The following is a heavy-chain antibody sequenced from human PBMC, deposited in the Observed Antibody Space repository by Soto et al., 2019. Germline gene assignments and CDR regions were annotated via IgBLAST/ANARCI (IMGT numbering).Heavy chain of an antibody. CDR1: GFTFSSCA. D-gene: IGHD3-22*01. Sequence: EVQLLESGGGLVQPGGSLRLSCAASGFTFSSCAMSWVRQAPGKGLEWVSAISGSGGGTYYEDSVKGRFTISRDNSKNTLFLQMNGLSADDTAVYFCSKNPADRPYYYYGMDVWGQGTTVTVSS. V-gene: IGHV3-23*01. CDR3: SKNPADRPYYYYGMDV. J-gene: IGHJ6*02. CDR2: ISGSGGGT.